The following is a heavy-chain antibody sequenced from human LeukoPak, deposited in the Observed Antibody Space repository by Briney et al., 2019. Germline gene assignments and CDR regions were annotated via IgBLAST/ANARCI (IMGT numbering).Heavy chain of an antibody. D-gene: IGHD3-3*01. J-gene: IGHJ4*02. CDR3: ARMSGSRLPGN. Sequence: PGGSLRLSCAASGFTFSSYTMSWVRQAPGKGLEWVSTITTSGGNTYYADSVKGRFTVSRDNSKNTLFLQMNSLRAEDTAVYYCARMSGSRLPGNWGQGTLVTVSS. V-gene: IGHV3-23*01. CDR1: GFTFSSYT. CDR2: ITTSGGNT.